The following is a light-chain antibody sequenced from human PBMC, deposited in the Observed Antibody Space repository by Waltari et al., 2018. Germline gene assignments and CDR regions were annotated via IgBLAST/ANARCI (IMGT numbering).Light chain of an antibody. CDR2: QDT. Sequence: SYELTQAHSVSVSPGQTATITCSGDKLENKLTSWYQQKPGQSPVLVLYQDTKRPSGISERFSGSNSGDTATLIITGTQTTDEADYYCQAWDIKNVIFGGGTKLTVL. J-gene: IGLJ2*01. CDR1: KLENKL. V-gene: IGLV3-1*01. CDR3: QAWDIKNVI.